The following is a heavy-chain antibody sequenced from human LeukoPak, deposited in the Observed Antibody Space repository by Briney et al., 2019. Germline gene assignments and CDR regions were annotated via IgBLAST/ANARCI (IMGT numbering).Heavy chain of an antibody. CDR1: GFTFSSYS. CDR3: ARDPQAITQRDTLVGVFDY. Sequence: GGSLRLSCAASGFTFSSYSMNWVRQAPGKGLEWVSSISSSSSYIYYADSVKGRFTISRDNAKNSLYLQMNSLRAEDTAVYYCARDPQAITQRDTLVGVFDYWGQGTLVTVSS. V-gene: IGHV3-21*01. J-gene: IGHJ4*02. CDR2: ISSSSSYI. D-gene: IGHD3-10*02.